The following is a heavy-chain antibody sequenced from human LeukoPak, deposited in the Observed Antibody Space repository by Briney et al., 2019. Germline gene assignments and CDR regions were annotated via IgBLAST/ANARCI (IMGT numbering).Heavy chain of an antibody. J-gene: IGHJ3*02. V-gene: IGHV3-7*04. CDR3: ARAPQRAFDI. Sequence: PGGSLRLSCAASGFTFSSSWMSWVRQTPGKGLEWVASIKQDGGEKFYVDSVRGRFTISRDNAKNSLSLQMNSLRAEDTAVYYCARAPQRAFDIWGQGTMVTVSP. CDR1: GFTFSSSW. CDR2: IKQDGGEK.